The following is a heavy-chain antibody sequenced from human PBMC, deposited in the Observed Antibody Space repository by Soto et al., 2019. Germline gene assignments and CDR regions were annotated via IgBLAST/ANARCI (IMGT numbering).Heavy chain of an antibody. CDR2: ISAYNGNT. Sequence: QVQLVQSGAEVKKPGASVKVSCKASGYTFTSYGISWVRQDPGQGLEWMGWISAYNGNTNYAQKLQGRVTMTTDTSTSTAYMELRSMRSDDTAVYYCARSLGYCSSTSCVDNWFDPWGQGTLVTVSS. CDR1: GYTFTSYG. CDR3: ARSLGYCSSTSCVDNWFDP. V-gene: IGHV1-18*01. D-gene: IGHD2-2*03. J-gene: IGHJ5*02.